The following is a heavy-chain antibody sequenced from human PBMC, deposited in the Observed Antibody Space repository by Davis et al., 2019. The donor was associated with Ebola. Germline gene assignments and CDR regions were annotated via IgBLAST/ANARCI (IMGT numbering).Heavy chain of an antibody. J-gene: IGHJ4*02. V-gene: IGHV1-69*04. CDR1: GGTFSSYA. CDR3: ASSGGGLRYFDWSLDY. D-gene: IGHD3-9*01. CDR2: IIPILGIA. Sequence: SVKVSCKASGGTFSSYAISWVRQAPGQGLEWMGRIIPILGIANYAQKFQGRVTITADKSTSTAYMELSSLRSEDTAVYYCASSGGGLRYFDWSLDYWGQGTLVTVSS.